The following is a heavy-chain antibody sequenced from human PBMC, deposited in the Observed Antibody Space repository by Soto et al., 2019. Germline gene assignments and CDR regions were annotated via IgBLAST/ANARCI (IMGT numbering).Heavy chain of an antibody. V-gene: IGHV3-53*01. D-gene: IGHD4-4*01. Sequence: DVQLVESGGGLIQPGGSLRLSCAVSGLTVSGKKYVAWVRQAPGKGLEWVSGFYDLDGTYYADSLKGRFTTSGDSSRTIVYLQMNDPRPEDTAVYYCATWHLQEHAYDVWGQGTTVTVSS. CDR2: FYDLDGT. CDR1: GLTVSGKKY. J-gene: IGHJ3*01. CDR3: ATWHLQEHAYDV.